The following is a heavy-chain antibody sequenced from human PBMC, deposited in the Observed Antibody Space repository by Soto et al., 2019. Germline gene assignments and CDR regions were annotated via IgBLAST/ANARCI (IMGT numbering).Heavy chain of an antibody. CDR2: ISYDGSNK. Sequence: GGSLRLSCAASGFTFSSYAMHWVRQAPGKGLEWVAVISYDGSNKYYADSVKGRFTISRDNSKNTLYLQMNSLRAEDTAVYYCARGRGVAAAGNPLDYWGQGTLVTVSS. D-gene: IGHD6-13*01. CDR3: ARGRGVAAAGNPLDY. V-gene: IGHV3-30-3*01. J-gene: IGHJ4*02. CDR1: GFTFSSYA.